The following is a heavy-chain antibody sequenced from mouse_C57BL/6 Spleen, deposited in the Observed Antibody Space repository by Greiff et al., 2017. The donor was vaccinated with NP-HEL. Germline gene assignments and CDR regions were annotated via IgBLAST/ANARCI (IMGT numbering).Heavy chain of an antibody. CDR2: FDPENGDT. D-gene: IGHD4-1*01. CDR1: GFTIKDYY. Sequence: VQLQQSGAELVSPGASVKLSCTASGFTIKDYYMHWLKRRPERGLEWIGRFDPENGDTEYAPKFQGKATMTADTSSNTAYLQLSSLTSEDTAVYYCTLTGTEGFDYWGQGTTLTVSS. J-gene: IGHJ2*01. CDR3: TLTGTEGFDY. V-gene: IGHV14-1*01.